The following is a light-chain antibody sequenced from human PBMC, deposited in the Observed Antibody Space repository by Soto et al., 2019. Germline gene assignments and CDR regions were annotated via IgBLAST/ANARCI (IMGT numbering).Light chain of an antibody. V-gene: IGLV2-8*01. J-gene: IGLJ2*01. CDR2: EVS. CDR3: NSFAASNNLV. CDR1: RGNFGAYNN. Sequence: QSAWPRPPSPSGFLENSVTFPSLGTRGNFGAYNNVSWYQHHPGKAPKLMIYEVSKRPSGVPDRFSGSKSGNTASLTVSGLQAEDEADYYCNSFAASNNLVFGGGTKLTVL.